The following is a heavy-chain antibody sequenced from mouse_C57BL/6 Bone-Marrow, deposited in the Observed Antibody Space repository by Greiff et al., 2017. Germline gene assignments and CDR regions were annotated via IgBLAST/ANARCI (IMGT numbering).Heavy chain of an antibody. CDR2: ISDGGSYT. V-gene: IGHV5-4*03. J-gene: IGHJ4*01. CDR1: GFTFSSYA. D-gene: IGHD1-1*01. CDR3: ARGELRSYYYAMDY. Sequence: EVMLVESGGGLVKPGGSLKLSCAASGFTFSSYAMSWVRQTPEKRLEWVATISDGGSYTYYPDNVKGRFTISRDNAKNNLYLQMSHLKSEDTAMYYCARGELRSYYYAMDYWGQGTSVTGSS.